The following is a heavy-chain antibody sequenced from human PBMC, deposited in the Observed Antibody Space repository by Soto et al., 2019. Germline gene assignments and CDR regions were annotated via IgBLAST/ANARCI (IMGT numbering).Heavy chain of an antibody. CDR3: ARGKGSLGPYYYGLAV. V-gene: IGHV1-18*04. D-gene: IGHD1-26*01. Sequence: ASVKVSCKASGYTFSNYGISWVRQAPGQGLEWMAWISAHNGNTNYAQKFQDRVTMTTDTSTTTAFMELRSLTSDDTAVYYCARGKGSLGPYYYGLAVWGQGTTVTVSS. J-gene: IGHJ6*02. CDR1: GYTFSNYG. CDR2: ISAHNGNT.